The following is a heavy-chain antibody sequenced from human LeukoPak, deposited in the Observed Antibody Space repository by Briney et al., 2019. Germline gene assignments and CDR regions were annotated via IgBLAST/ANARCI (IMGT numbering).Heavy chain of an antibody. V-gene: IGHV1-18*01. Sequence: ASVKVSCKASGGTFSSYATSWVRQAPGQGLEWMGWISAYNGNTNYAQKLQGRVTMTTDTSTSTAYMELRSLRSDDTAVYYCARDPEPNDAFDIWGQGTMVTVSS. CDR3: ARDPEPNDAFDI. D-gene: IGHD1-14*01. J-gene: IGHJ3*02. CDR2: ISAYNGNT. CDR1: GGTFSSYA.